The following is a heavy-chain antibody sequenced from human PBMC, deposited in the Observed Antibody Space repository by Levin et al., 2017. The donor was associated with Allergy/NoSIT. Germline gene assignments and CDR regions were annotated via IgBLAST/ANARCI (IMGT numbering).Heavy chain of an antibody. Sequence: LSQTLSLTCDVSGYSISSGYCWGWIRQPPGKGLECIGSIFHAGDTDYNPALKSRVTISVDTSKNQFSLRLHSVTAADTAVYYCARDATYSYGSFEHWGQGILVTVSS. CDR2: IFHAGDT. D-gene: IGHD5-18*01. CDR1: GYSISSGYC. J-gene: IGHJ4*02. V-gene: IGHV4-38-2*02. CDR3: ARDATYSYGSFEH.